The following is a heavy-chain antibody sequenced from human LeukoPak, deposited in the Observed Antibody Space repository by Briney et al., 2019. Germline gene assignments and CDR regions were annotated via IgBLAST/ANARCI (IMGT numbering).Heavy chain of an antibody. J-gene: IGHJ6*02. CDR3: ASRVWGGTYYYYGMDV. D-gene: IGHD1-26*01. V-gene: IGHV3-74*01. CDR1: GFTFSSYW. Sequence: GGSLRLSCAASGFTFSSYWMHWVRQAPGKGLVWVSRINSDGSSTSYADSVKGRFTISRDNAKNTLYLQMNSLRAEDTAVYYCASRVWGGTYYYYGMDVWGQGTTVTVSS. CDR2: INSDGSST.